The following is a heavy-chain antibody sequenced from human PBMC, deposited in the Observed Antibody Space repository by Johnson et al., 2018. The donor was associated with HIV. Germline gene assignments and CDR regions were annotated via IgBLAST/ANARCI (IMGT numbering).Heavy chain of an antibody. CDR2: ISYDGNSKYI. CDR1: GFTFHDFD. CDR3: AKDMAPSGSYHRPQPGSFDI. V-gene: IGHV3-9*01. Sequence: VQLVESGGGLVQPGGSLRLSCAASGFTFHDFDMSWVRQAPGKGLEWVGVISYDGNSKYIAYADSVKGRFTISRDNAKNSLYLQMNSLRVEDTALYYCAKDMAPSGSYHRPQPGSFDIWGQGTMVTVSS. D-gene: IGHD1-26*01. J-gene: IGHJ3*02.